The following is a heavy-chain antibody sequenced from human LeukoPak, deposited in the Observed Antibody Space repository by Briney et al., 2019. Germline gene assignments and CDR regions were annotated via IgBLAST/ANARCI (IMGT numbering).Heavy chain of an antibody. CDR2: ISSSSSYI. J-gene: IGHJ4*02. CDR3: AREFYDWGSFDY. D-gene: IGHD3-16*01. CDR1: GFTFSSCS. Sequence: GGSLRLSCAASGFTFSSCSMTWVRQAPGKGLEWVSSISSSSSYIYYADSVKGRFTISRDNAKNSLYLQMNSLRAEDTAVYYCAREFYDWGSFDYWGQGTLVTVSS. V-gene: IGHV3-21*01.